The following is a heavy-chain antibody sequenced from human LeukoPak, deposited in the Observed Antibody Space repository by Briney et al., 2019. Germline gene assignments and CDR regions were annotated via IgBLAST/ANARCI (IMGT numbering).Heavy chain of an antibody. D-gene: IGHD4-17*01. J-gene: IGHJ4*02. CDR2: IYYSGST. Sequence: PSETLSLTCTVSGGSISSGGYYWSWIRQHPGKGLEWIGYIYYSGSTYYNPSLKSRVTISVDTFKNQFSLKLSSVTAADTAVYYCARGSPVTTFDYWGQGTLVTVSS. CDR3: ARGSPVTTFDY. V-gene: IGHV4-31*03. CDR1: GGSISSGGYY.